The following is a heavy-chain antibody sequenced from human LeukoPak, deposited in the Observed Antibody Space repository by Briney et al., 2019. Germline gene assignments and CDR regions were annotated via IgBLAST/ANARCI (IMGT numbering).Heavy chain of an antibody. CDR2: IYSGGAT. D-gene: IGHD6-19*01. CDR1: GITVSTNY. V-gene: IGHV3-66*01. Sequence: PGGSLRLSCAASGITVSTNYMNWVRQAPGKGLEWVSIIYSGGATFYADSVKGRFTISRDNAKNSLYLQMNSLRAEDTAVYYCARVLQWLPRYSDYWGQGTLVTVSS. CDR3: ARVLQWLPRYSDY. J-gene: IGHJ4*02.